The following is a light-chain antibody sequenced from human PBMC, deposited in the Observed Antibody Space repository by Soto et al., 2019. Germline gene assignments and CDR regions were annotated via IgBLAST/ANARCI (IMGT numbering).Light chain of an antibody. V-gene: IGKV1-39*01. J-gene: IGKJ4*01. CDR2: AAS. Sequence: DIQMTQSPSSLSASVGDRVTITCRASQSISSYLNWYQQKPGKAPKLLIYAASSLQSGVPSRFSGSGSGTDFTLTISSLQPEDFATYYCQQSYSNPLTFVGGTKVEIK. CDR3: QQSYSNPLT. CDR1: QSISSY.